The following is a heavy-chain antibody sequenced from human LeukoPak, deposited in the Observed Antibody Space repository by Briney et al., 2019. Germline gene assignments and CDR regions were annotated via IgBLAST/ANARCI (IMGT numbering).Heavy chain of an antibody. D-gene: IGHD1-26*01. Sequence: PGGSLRLSCAASGFTFSSYAMSWVRQAPGKGLEWVSAISGSGGSTYYADSVKGRFTISRDNSKNTLYLQMNSLRAEDTAVYYCAKGTVGATTYPNYFDYWGQGTLVTVSS. CDR3: AKGTVGATTYPNYFDY. CDR2: ISGSGGST. J-gene: IGHJ4*02. V-gene: IGHV3-23*01. CDR1: GFTFSSYA.